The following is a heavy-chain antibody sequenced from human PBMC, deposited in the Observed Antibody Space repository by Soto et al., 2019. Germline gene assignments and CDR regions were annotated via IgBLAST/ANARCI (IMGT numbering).Heavy chain of an antibody. CDR3: VRDLSTRYGFGY. D-gene: IGHD5-18*01. CDR2: INEDGSNQ. CDR1: GFDFRRYC. J-gene: IGHJ4*02. V-gene: IGHV3-7*05. Sequence: DVQLVESGGALVQPGGSLRLSCTASGFDFRRYCMFWVRQAPGEGLEWVADINEDGSNQWYGDSVKGRFTISRDNAGNSLFLQMTSLRGDDTAVYYCVRDLSTRYGFGYWGQGTLVTVSS.